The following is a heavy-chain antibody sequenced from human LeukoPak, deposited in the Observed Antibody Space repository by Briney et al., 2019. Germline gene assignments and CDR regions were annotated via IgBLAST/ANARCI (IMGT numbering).Heavy chain of an antibody. CDR2: ISWNSGSI. J-gene: IGHJ4*02. D-gene: IGHD5-24*01. V-gene: IGHV3-9*01. CDR3: AKDSGYNPNYYFDY. CDR1: GFTFDDYA. Sequence: GRSLRLSCAASGFTFDDYAMHWVRQAPGKGLEWVAGISWNSGSISYADSVKGRFTISRDNAKNSLYLQMDSLRAEDTALYYCAKDSGYNPNYYFDYWGQGTLVTVSS.